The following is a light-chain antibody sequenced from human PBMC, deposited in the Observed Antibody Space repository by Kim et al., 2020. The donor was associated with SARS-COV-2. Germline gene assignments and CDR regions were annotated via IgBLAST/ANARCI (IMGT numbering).Light chain of an antibody. V-gene: IGLV4-69*01. CDR1: SGHSSYA. CDR2: LNSDGSH. J-gene: IGLJ3*02. Sequence: QPVLTQSPSASASLGASVKLTYTLSSGHSSYAIAWHQQQPEKGPRYLMKLNSDGSHSKGDGIPDRFSGSSSGAERYLTISSLQSEDEADYYCQTWGTGIGFGGGTKLTVL. CDR3: QTWGTGIG.